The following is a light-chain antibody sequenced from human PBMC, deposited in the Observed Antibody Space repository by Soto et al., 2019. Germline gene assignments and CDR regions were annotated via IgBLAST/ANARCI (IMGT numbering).Light chain of an antibody. J-gene: IGLJ7*01. V-gene: IGLV2-23*01. CDR3: CSYAGSGGGVV. Sequence: QSALTQPASVSGSPGQSITISCTGTSSDVGSYNLVSWYQQHPGKAPQLMIYEGSKRPSGASDRFSGSKSGNTASLTISGLQAEDEADYYCCSYAGSGGGVVFGGGTQLTVL. CDR2: EGS. CDR1: SSDVGSYNL.